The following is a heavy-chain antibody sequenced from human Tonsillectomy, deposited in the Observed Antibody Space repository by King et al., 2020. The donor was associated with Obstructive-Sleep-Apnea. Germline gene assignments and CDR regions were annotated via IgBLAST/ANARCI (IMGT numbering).Heavy chain of an antibody. V-gene: IGHV4-31*03. CDR1: GGSVSSGSFY. CDR2: SYYSGST. Sequence: QLQESGPGLVKPSQTLSLTCTVSGGSVSSGSFYWSWIRQHPGKGLEWVGYSYYSGSTYYKPSLKSRVTISIDTSKNQFSLKLRSVTAADTAVYFCARERADYDSSGHQIDYWGQGTLVTVSS. CDR3: ARERADYDSSGHQIDY. J-gene: IGHJ4*02. D-gene: IGHD3-22*01.